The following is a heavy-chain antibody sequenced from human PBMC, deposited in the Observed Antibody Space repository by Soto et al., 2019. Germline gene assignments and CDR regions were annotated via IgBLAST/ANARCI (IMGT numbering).Heavy chain of an antibody. J-gene: IGHJ6*03. CDR2: ITTSGGNT. D-gene: IGHD2-8*01. Sequence: PGGSLRLSCAASGFTFSTYAMSWVRQAPGKGLEWVSTITTSGGNTYYADSVQGRFTISRDNSKNTLYLQMNSLRAGDTAVYYFAGRYCTNGVCYTNYYYYIDVWGKGTTVTVSS. V-gene: IGHV3-23*01. CDR1: GFTFSTYA. CDR3: AGRYCTNGVCYTNYYYYIDV.